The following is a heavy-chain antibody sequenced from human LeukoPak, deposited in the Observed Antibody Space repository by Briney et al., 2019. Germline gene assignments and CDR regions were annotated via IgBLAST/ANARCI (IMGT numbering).Heavy chain of an antibody. J-gene: IGHJ5*02. CDR3: AKDQEAVVAADWFDP. CDR1: GFTFSSYG. D-gene: IGHD2-15*01. V-gene: IGHV3-30*18. Sequence: PGRSLRLSCAASGFTFSSYGMHWVRQAPGKGLEWVAVISYDGSNKYYADSVKGRFTISRDNSKNTLYLQMNSLRAEDTAVYYCAKDQEAVVAADWFDPWGQGTLVTVSS. CDR2: ISYDGSNK.